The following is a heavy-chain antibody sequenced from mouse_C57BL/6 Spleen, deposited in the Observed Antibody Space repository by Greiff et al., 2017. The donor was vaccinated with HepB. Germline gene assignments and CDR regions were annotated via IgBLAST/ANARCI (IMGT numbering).Heavy chain of an antibody. J-gene: IGHJ2*01. CDR2: IDPSDSYT. D-gene: IGHD1-1*01. Sequence: QVQLQQPGAELVMPGASVKLSCKASGYTFTSYWMHWVKQRPGQGLEWIGEIDPSDSYTNYNQKFKGKSTLTVDKSSSTAYMQLSSLTSEDSAVYYGAISYYGSPFGYWGQGTTLTVSS. V-gene: IGHV1-69*01. CDR3: AISYYGSPFGY. CDR1: GYTFTSYW.